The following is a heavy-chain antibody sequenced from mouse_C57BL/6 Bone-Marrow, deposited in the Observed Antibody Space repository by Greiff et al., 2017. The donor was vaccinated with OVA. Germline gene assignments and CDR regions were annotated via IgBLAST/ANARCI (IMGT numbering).Heavy chain of an antibody. CDR2: INPYNGGT. J-gene: IGHJ3*01. CDR3: ARGGYASFAY. CDR1: GYTFTDYY. D-gene: IGHD2-2*01. Sequence: EVKLQQSGPVLVKPGASVKMSCKASGYTFTDYYMNWVKQSHGKSLEWIGVINPYNGGTSYNQKFKGKATLTVDKSSSTAYMELNSLTSEDSAVYYCARGGYASFAYWGQGTLVTVSA. V-gene: IGHV1-19*01.